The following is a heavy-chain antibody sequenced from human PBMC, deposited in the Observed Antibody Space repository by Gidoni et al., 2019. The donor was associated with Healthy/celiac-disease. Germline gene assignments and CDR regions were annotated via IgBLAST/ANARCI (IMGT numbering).Heavy chain of an antibody. J-gene: IGHJ4*02. V-gene: IGHV3-30-3*01. CDR3: AREVGKVGATSPLDY. CDR1: GFPFSRYA. D-gene: IGHD1-26*01. Sequence: QVQLVESGGGVVQPGRSLRLSCAASGFPFSRYAMHWVRQAPGKGLAWVAVISYDGSNKYYAESVKGRFTISRDNSKNTLYLQMNSLRAEDTAVYYCAREVGKVGATSPLDYWGQGTLVTVSS. CDR2: ISYDGSNK.